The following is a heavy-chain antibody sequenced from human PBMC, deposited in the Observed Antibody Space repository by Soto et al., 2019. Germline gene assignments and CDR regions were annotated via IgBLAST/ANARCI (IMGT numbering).Heavy chain of an antibody. V-gene: IGHV3-74*01. J-gene: IGHJ4*02. D-gene: IGHD3-10*01. CDR1: GFTLSSSW. CDR2: INNDGTST. Sequence: EVQVVESGGGLVQPGGSLRLSCAASGFTLSSSWMHWVRQTLGKGLVWVSCINNDGTSTSYADSVKGRFTISRDNAKNTLYLHMNSLRAEDSAVYYCMSGHFDYWGQGTLVTVSS. CDR3: MSGHFDY.